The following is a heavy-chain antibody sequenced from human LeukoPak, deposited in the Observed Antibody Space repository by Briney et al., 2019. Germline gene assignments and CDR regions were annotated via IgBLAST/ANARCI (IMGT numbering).Heavy chain of an antibody. V-gene: IGHV1-18*01. D-gene: IGHD1-1*01. CDR2: ISAYNGNT. Sequence: GASVKVSCKASGYTFTSSLINWVRQAPGQGLEWMGWISAYNGNTNYAQKLQGRVTMTTDTSTSTAYMELRSLRSDDTAVYYCARVRNDDYSDYWGQGTLVTVSS. J-gene: IGHJ4*02. CDR1: GYTFTSSL. CDR3: ARVRNDDYSDY.